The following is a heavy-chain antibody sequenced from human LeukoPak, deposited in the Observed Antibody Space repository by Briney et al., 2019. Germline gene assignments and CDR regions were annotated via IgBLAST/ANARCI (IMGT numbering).Heavy chain of an antibody. Sequence: PGGSLRLSCAASGFTFSSYAMSWVRQAPGEGLEWVSFISGSGGNTYYADSVKGRFTISRDSSKNTLYLQMNSLRAEDTAVYYCAKDLYSYGSPIDYWGQGILVTVSS. J-gene: IGHJ4*02. V-gene: IGHV3-23*01. CDR3: AKDLYSYGSPIDY. D-gene: IGHD5-18*01. CDR2: ISGSGGNT. CDR1: GFTFSSYA.